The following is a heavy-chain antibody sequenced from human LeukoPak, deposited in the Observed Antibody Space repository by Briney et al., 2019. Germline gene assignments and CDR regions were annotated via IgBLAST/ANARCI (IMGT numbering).Heavy chain of an antibody. CDR2: LAYSGST. D-gene: IGHD3-22*01. Sequence: PSETLSLTCTVSGGFIGSSSFYWAWIRQTPGKGLKWIGSLAYSGSTYYKSSLKSRVTLSVDAAKNQFSLNLTSVTAADTALFYCASSTSYYYDTSGYFEYWGQGILVTVSS. CDR1: GGFIGSSSFY. CDR3: ASSTSYYYDTSGYFEY. J-gene: IGHJ4*02. V-gene: IGHV4-39*01.